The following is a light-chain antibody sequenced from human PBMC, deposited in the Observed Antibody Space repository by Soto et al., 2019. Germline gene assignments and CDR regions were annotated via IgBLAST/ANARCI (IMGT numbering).Light chain of an antibody. Sequence: IVLMQSPGTLSFSPGERATLSGMASRSLSSAYSAWYQQKPGQAPRLLFYDASRRATGTPDRFSGSGSGTEFTLTISSLQSEDFAVYFCQQYNNWPPITFGQGTRLEIK. V-gene: IGKV3-20*01. J-gene: IGKJ5*01. CDR3: QQYNNWPPIT. CDR1: RSLSSAY. CDR2: DAS.